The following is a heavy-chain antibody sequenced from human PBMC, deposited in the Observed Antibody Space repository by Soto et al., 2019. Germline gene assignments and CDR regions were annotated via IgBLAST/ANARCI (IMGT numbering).Heavy chain of an antibody. CDR1: GYTFTSYY. CDR2: INPSGGST. D-gene: IGHD5-18*01. J-gene: IGHJ6*02. Sequence: ASVKVSCKASGYTFTSYYMHWVRQAPGQGLEWMGIINPSGGSTSYAQKFQGRVTMTRDTSTSTVYMELSSLRSEDTAVYYCARDVFRISYGPYYYYGMDVWGQGTTVTVSS. CDR3: ARDVFRISYGPYYYYGMDV. V-gene: IGHV1-46*01.